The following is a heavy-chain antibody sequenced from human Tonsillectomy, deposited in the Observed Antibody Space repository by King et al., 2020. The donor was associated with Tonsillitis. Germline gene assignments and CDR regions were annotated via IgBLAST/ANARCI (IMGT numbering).Heavy chain of an antibody. J-gene: IGHJ2*01. CDR2: IKQDGSEK. CDR3: ARLKLPYFWFFDL. CDR1: GFTLSSYW. V-gene: IGHV3-7*03. Sequence: VQLVESGGGLVQPGGSLRLSCAASGFTLSSYWMSWVRQTPGKGREWVANIKQDGSEKYYVDSVKGRFTISRDNAKSSLYLQLNSLRAEDTAVYFCARLKLPYFWFFDLWGRGTLVTVSS. D-gene: IGHD3-10*01.